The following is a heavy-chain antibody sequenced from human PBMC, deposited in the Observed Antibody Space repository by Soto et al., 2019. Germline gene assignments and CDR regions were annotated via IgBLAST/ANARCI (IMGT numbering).Heavy chain of an antibody. V-gene: IGHV1-46*01. CDR3: ARDPLAPRRDEHYCDY. CDR1: GYTFTSYF. J-gene: IGHJ4*02. D-gene: IGHD6-6*01. Sequence: ASVKVSCKASGYTFTSYFIHWVRQAPGQGLEWMGIINPSGGNTSYRQKFQGRVTMTRDTSTSTVYMELSSLSSEDTAVYYCARDPLAPRRDEHYCDYWDQGTLGTVSS. CDR2: INPSGGNT.